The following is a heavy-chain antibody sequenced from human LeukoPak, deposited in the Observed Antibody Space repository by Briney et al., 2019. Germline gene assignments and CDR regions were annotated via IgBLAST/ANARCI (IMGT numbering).Heavy chain of an antibody. CDR2: INHSGST. CDR1: GGSFSGYY. J-gene: IGHJ4*02. CDR3: ATASGTYTSTY. Sequence: PSETLSLTCAVYGGSFSGYYWSWIRQPPGKGLEWIGEINHSGSTNYNPSLKSRVTISVDTSKNQFSLKLSSVTAADTAVYYCATASGTYTSTYWGQGTLVTVSS. D-gene: IGHD1-26*01. V-gene: IGHV4-34*01.